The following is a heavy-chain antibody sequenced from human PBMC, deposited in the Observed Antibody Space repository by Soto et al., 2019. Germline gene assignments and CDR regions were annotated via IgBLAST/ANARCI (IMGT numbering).Heavy chain of an antibody. CDR2: INPTSGGT. V-gene: IGHV1-2*04. J-gene: IGHJ6*04. D-gene: IGHD3-16*01. CDR1: GYNFTGYY. Sequence: ASGEVSIKGSGYNFTGYYLHWVWKAPGQGLEWMGWINPTSGGTNYAQKFQGWVTMTRDTSISTAYMDLGSLTSDDTAVYYCAMVDNYVTPTPQDVWGKGTTVTVSS. CDR3: AMVDNYVTPTPQDV.